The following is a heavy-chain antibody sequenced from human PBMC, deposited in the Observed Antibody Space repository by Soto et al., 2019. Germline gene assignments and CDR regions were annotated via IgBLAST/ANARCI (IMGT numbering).Heavy chain of an antibody. V-gene: IGHV1-18*01. J-gene: IGHJ4*02. CDR1: GYTFSSHG. CDR2: ISGYSGNA. D-gene: IGHD1-26*01. CDR3: ARDRDSSGSLSGY. Sequence: QVQLVQSGAEVKEPGASVKVSCKASGYTFSSHGIIWVRLAPGQGLEWMGWISGYSGNANFAQKFQGRLTMTTDTATDTAYMELRSLRSDDTAVYYCARDRDSSGSLSGYWGQGTLVSVSS.